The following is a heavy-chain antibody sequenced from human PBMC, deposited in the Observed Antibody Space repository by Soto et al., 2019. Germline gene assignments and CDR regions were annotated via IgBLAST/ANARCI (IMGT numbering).Heavy chain of an antibody. V-gene: IGHV3-11*01. D-gene: IGHD6-19*01. CDR1: GFIFSDYY. CDR2: VTTTGTIT. Sequence: QVQLVESGGGLAKSGGSLRLSCAASGFIFSDYYMSWIRQAPGKGLEWVSYVTTTGTITHYADSVKGRFTISRDNARNSLYLQMHSLRVDDTAVYYCARGVKYSSGWYTLWGQGTLVTVSS. CDR3: ARGVKYSSGWYTL. J-gene: IGHJ4*02.